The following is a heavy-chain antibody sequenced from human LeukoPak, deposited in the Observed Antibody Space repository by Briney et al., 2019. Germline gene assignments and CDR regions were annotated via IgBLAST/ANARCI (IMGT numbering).Heavy chain of an antibody. V-gene: IGHV4-4*07. CDR3: ARELSDNGNYVAAFDY. Sequence: GSLRLSRAASGFTFSGYSMTWIRQAAGKGLEWIGRIYSSGSTNYNASLKSRVTMSVDTSKNQFSLKLTSVTAADTAVYYCARELSDNGNYVAAFDYWGQGTLVTASS. CDR1: GFTFSGYS. D-gene: IGHD1-7*01. CDR2: IYSSGST. J-gene: IGHJ4*02.